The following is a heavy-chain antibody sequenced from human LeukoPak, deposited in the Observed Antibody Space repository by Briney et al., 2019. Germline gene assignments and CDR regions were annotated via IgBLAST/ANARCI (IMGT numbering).Heavy chain of an antibody. CDR2: ITGSSSYT. J-gene: IGHJ4*02. D-gene: IGHD5-12*01. CDR3: ARDRGYSGSLLYFDY. V-gene: IGHV3-11*05. CDR1: GFTFSDYQ. Sequence: GGSLRLSCAASGFTFSDYQMSWIRQAPERGLEWVSYITGSSSYTNYADSVKGRFTISRDNAANSLYLQINSLRAEDTAVYYCARDRGYSGSLLYFDYWGQGTLVTVSS.